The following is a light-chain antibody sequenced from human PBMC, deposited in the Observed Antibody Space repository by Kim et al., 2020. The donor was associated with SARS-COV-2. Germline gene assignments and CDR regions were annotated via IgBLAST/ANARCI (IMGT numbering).Light chain of an antibody. V-gene: IGKV1-5*03. CDR2: KAS. CDR1: QSISSW. CDR3: QQYNSYYT. Sequence: DIQMTQSPSTLSASVGDRVTITCRASQSISSWLAWYQQKPGKAPKLLIYKASSLESGVPSRFSGSGSGTEFTLTISSLQPDDFATYSCQQYNSYYTFGQGPKLEI. J-gene: IGKJ2*01.